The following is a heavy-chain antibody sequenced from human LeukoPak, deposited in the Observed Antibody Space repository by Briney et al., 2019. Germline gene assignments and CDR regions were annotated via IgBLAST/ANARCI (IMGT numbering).Heavy chain of an antibody. CDR1: GGSISSGGYY. V-gene: IGHV4-61*08. D-gene: IGHD6-19*01. J-gene: IGHJ2*01. Sequence: PSETLSLTCTVSGGSISSGGYYWSWIRQHPGKGLEWIGYIYYSGSTNYNPSLKSRVTISVDTSKNQFSLKLSSVTAADTAVYYCARVAEQWLGGYFDLWGRGTLVTVSS. CDR2: IYYSGST. CDR3: ARVAEQWLGGYFDL.